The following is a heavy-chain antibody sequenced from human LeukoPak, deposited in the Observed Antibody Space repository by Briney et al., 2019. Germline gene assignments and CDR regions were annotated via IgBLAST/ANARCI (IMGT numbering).Heavy chain of an antibody. Sequence: SETLSLTCTVSGGSITGYYWNWLRQPAGQGLEWLGRVYSSGGGNYNTSLTRRVTMSVDTSKNQFSLKLTSLTAADTAVYYCAREEFLHEIDSSGYFVYWGQGTLVTVSS. CDR2: VYSSGGG. J-gene: IGHJ4*02. CDR1: GGSITGYY. D-gene: IGHD3-22*01. V-gene: IGHV4-4*07. CDR3: AREEFLHEIDSSGYFVY.